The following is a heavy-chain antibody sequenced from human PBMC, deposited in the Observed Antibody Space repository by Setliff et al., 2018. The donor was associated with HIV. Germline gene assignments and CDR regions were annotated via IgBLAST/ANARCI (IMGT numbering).Heavy chain of an antibody. CDR1: NGSISGYY. V-gene: IGHV4-4*09. J-gene: IGHJ5*02. CDR2: IHTTGST. Sequence: SETLSLTCTVSNGSISGYYWSWIRQPPGKGLEWIGQIHTTGSTNYNPSLKSRVTISMDTSKNQFSLNLNSVTATDTAVYYCAKRTFGSGRLDPWGQGTLVTVSS. D-gene: IGHD3-16*01. CDR3: AKRTFGSGRLDP.